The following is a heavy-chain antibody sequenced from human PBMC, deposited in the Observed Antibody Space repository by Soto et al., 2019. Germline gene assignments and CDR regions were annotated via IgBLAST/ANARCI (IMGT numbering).Heavy chain of an antibody. J-gene: IGHJ4*02. CDR2: IDPSDSYT. Sequence: EVQLVQSGAEVKKPGESLRISCKGSGYSFTSYWISWVRQMPGKGLEWMGRIDPSDSYTNYSPSFQGHVTISADKSISXXYLQWSSLKASDTAMYYCARHHLDSGGGWYWVFDYWGQGTLVTVSS. D-gene: IGHD2-15*01. CDR1: GYSFTSYW. CDR3: ARHHLDSGGGWYWVFDY. V-gene: IGHV5-10-1*01.